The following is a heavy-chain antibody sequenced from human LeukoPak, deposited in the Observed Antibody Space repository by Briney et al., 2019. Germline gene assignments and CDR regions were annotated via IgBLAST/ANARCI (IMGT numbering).Heavy chain of an antibody. D-gene: IGHD5-18*01. CDR3: ARGVVDTAMVFDY. CDR1: GGSISSYY. J-gene: IGHJ4*02. V-gene: IGHV4-59*01. CDR2: IYYSGST. Sequence: SETLSLTCTVSGGSISSYYWGWIRQPPGKGLEWIGYIYYSGSTNYNPSLKSRVTISVDTSKNQFSLKLSSVTAADTAVYYCARGVVDTAMVFDYWGQGTLVTVSS.